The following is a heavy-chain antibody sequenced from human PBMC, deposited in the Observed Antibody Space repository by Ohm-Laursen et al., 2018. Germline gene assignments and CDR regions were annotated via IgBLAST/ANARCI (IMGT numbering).Heavy chain of an antibody. Sequence: ASVKVSCNASGYTFTSYGISWVRQAPGQGLEWMGWMSPHSGVTSYSQRFQGRVTMTRNTSISTAYMELSSLRSEDTAVYYCARVVPNKGHTGFYCSGGSCSYYYYYGMDVWGQGTTVTVSS. CDR3: ARVVPNKGHTGFYCSGGSCSYYYYYGMDV. CDR1: GYTFTSYG. V-gene: IGHV1-8*02. D-gene: IGHD2-15*01. J-gene: IGHJ6*02. CDR2: MSPHSGVT.